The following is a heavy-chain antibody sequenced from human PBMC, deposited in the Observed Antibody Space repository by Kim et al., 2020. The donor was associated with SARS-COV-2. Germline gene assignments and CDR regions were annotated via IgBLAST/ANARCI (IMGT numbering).Heavy chain of an antibody. V-gene: IGHV1-69*13. D-gene: IGHD3-22*01. CDR3: ATSYDSSGYYYEESAFDI. J-gene: IGHJ3*02. CDR2: IIPIFGTA. CDR1: GGTFSSYA. Sequence: SVKVSCKASGGTFSSYAISWVRQAPGQGLEWMGGIIPIFGTANYAQKFQGRVTITADESTSTAYMELSSLGSEDTAVYYCATSYDSSGYYYEESAFDIWGQGTMVTVSS.